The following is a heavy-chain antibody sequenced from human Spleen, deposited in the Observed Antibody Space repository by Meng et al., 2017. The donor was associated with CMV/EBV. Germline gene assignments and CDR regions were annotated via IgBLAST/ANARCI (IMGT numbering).Heavy chain of an antibody. J-gene: IGHJ6*02. Sequence: LRLSCTVSGGSISRTSHHWGWIRQPPGKGLEWIGSIYNSGNTYYNPSLKSRVTISEDTSKNQFSVKLSSVTAADTAVYYCARDVVVVVATTQGYYHYGLDVWGQGTTVTVSS. CDR3: ARDVVVVVATTQGYYHYGLDV. D-gene: IGHD2-15*01. V-gene: IGHV4-39*07. CDR1: GGSISRTSHH. CDR2: IYNSGNT.